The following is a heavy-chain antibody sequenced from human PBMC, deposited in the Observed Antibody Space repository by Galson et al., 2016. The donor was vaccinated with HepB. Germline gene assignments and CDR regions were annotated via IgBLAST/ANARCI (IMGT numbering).Heavy chain of an antibody. CDR3: ARGEGGYSSSWYGWYFDV. CDR2: VSFDGSNK. V-gene: IGHV3-30*04. D-gene: IGHD6-13*01. J-gene: IGHJ2*01. CDR1: GFNFRSYA. Sequence: SLRLSCAASGFNFRSYAIHWVRQAPGKGLEWVAVVSFDGSNKDYADSVKGRLTISRDNSKNTLYLQMNGLRAEDTAVYYCARGEGGYSSSWYGWYFDVWGRGTLVIVSS.